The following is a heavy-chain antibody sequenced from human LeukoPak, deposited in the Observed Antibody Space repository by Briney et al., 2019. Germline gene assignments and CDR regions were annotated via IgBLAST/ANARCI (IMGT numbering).Heavy chain of an antibody. J-gene: IGHJ4*02. V-gene: IGHV1-24*01. CDR1: GYTLTELS. CDR2: FDPEDGET. CDR3: ATALIPTSGSYVDY. Sequence: PMASVKVSCKVSGYTLTELSMHWVRQAPGKGLEWMGGFDPEDGETIYAQKFQGRVTMTEDTSTDTAYMELSSLRSEDTAVYYCATALIPTSGSYVDYWGQGTLVTVSS. D-gene: IGHD1-26*01.